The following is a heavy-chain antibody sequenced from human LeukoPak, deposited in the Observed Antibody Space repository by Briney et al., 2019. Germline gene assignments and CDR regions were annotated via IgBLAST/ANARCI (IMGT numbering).Heavy chain of an antibody. D-gene: IGHD5-12*01. V-gene: IGHV3-7*01. CDR2: INQDGSKE. CDR1: GFTFSNYC. Sequence: GGSLRLSCAASGFTFSNYCMTWVRQAPGKGLEWVAHINQDGSKEYYMDSVKARFTISRDNAKNSLSLQMNSLRAEDTAVYYCVRDGGVSGYDLIDYWGQGTLVTVSS. J-gene: IGHJ4*02. CDR3: VRDGGVSGYDLIDY.